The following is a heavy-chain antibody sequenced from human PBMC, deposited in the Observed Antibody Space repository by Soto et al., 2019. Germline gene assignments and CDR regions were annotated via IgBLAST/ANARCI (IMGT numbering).Heavy chain of an antibody. CDR1: GGSIRSTTHY. Sequence: PSETLSLTCTVSGGSIRSTTHYWGWIRQPPGKGLEWIANIYYSGTTYYNPSLKSRVTVSIDTSENQFSLKLSFVTAADTAFYYCAKYGYGDFVFDCWGQGTLVTVSS. V-gene: IGHV4-39*01. D-gene: IGHD4-17*01. CDR3: AKYGYGDFVFDC. J-gene: IGHJ4*02. CDR2: IYYSGTT.